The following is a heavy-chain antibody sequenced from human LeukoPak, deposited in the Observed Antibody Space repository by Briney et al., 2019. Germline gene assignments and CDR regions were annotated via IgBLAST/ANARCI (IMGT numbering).Heavy chain of an antibody. CDR2: IYYSGST. Sequence: NPSETLSLTCTVSGGSISSSSYYWGWIRQPPGKGLEWIGSIYYSGSTYYNPSLKSRVTISVDTSKNQFSLKLSSVTAADTAVYYCARHVRGFGELGNWFDPWGQGTLVTVSS. D-gene: IGHD3-10*01. J-gene: IGHJ5*02. V-gene: IGHV4-39*01. CDR3: ARHVRGFGELGNWFDP. CDR1: GGSISSSSYY.